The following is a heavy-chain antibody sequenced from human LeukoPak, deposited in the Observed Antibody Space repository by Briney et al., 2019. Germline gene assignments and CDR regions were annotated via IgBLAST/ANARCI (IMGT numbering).Heavy chain of an antibody. CDR2: VYYSGTT. CDR1: GGSITSHH. CDR3: ASDSSGYHGFDY. Sequence: SETLSLTCTVSGGSITSHHWSWIRQPPGKGLKWIGNVYYSGTTIYNPSLKSRVTISVDTAKNQFSLRLSSVTAADAAVYYCASDSSGYHGFDYWGQGTLVTVSS. D-gene: IGHD3-22*01. V-gene: IGHV4-59*11. J-gene: IGHJ4*02.